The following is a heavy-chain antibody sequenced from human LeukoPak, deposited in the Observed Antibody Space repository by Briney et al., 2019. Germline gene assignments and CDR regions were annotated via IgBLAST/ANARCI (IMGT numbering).Heavy chain of an antibody. V-gene: IGHV4-59*08. CDR1: GGSISSYY. D-gene: IGHD6-6*01. Sequence: KPSETLSLTCTVSGGSISSYYWSWIRQPPGKGLEWIGYIYYSGSTNYNPSLKSRVTISVDTSKNQFSLKLSSVTAADTAVYYCARAYSSSPMGYFDYWGQGTLVTVSS. J-gene: IGHJ4*02. CDR2: IYYSGST. CDR3: ARAYSSSPMGYFDY.